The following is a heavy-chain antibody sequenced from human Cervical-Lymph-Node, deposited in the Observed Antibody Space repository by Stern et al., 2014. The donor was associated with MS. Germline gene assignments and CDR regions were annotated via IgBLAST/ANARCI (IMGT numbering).Heavy chain of an antibody. CDR3: ARAYYDFWSGYMQGDY. Sequence: VQLVESGGGVVQPGRSLRLSCAASGFTFSSYGMHWVRQAPGKGLEWVAVIWYDGSNKYYADSVKGRFTISRDNSKNTLYLQMNSLRAEDTAVYYCARAYYDFWSGYMQGDYWGQGTLVTVSS. D-gene: IGHD3-3*01. CDR2: IWYDGSNK. J-gene: IGHJ4*02. V-gene: IGHV3-33*01. CDR1: GFTFSSYG.